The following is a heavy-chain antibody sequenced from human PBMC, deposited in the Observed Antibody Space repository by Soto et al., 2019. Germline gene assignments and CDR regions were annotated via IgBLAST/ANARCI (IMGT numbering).Heavy chain of an antibody. V-gene: IGHV3-23*01. CDR3: AKGAEGYVVSSLDS. CDR2: ITGTASST. J-gene: IGHJ4*02. Sequence: EVQLLESGGGSVQPGGSLRLSCAASGFRFSDFAMTWVRQAPERGLEWVSAITGTASSTYYADSVKGRFTISRDNSKNTLYLQINSLRAEDTAIYYCAKGAEGYVVSSLDSWGQGTLVTVSS. D-gene: IGHD5-12*01. CDR1: GFRFSDFA.